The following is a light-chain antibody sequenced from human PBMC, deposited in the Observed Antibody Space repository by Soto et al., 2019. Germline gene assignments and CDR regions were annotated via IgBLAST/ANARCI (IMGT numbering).Light chain of an antibody. CDR3: SSYTSSSTQV. Sequence: QSALTQPASVSXXPGQSITISCTGTSSDVGGYNYVSWYQQHPGKAPKLMIYEVSNRPSGVSNRFSGSKSGNTASLTISGLQAEDEADYYCSSYTSSSTQVFGTGTKLTVL. CDR1: SSDVGGYNY. CDR2: EVS. J-gene: IGLJ1*01. V-gene: IGLV2-14*01.